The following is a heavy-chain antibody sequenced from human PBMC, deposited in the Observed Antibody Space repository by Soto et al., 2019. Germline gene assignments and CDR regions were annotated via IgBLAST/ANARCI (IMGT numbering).Heavy chain of an antibody. Sequence: GASVKVSCKSSGGTFSTYTLAWVRQAPGQGLEWVGGIIPIFGTANYPQKFKGRVTITADESTSTAYMELSSLRSEDTAVYYCARETADFGLVIIRQGGAFDIWGQGTMVTVSS. CDR3: ARETADFGLVIIRQGGAFDI. CDR2: IIPIFGTA. CDR1: GGTFSTYT. J-gene: IGHJ3*02. D-gene: IGHD3-3*01. V-gene: IGHV1-69*13.